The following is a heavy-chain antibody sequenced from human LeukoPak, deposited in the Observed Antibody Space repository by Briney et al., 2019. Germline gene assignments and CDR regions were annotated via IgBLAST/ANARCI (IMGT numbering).Heavy chain of an antibody. V-gene: IGHV4-61*01. Sequence: SETLSLTCTVSGGSISSGSYYWSWIRQPPGKGLEWIGYIYYSGSTNYNPSLKSRVTISVDTSKNQFSLKLSSVTAADTAVYYCARGKYSSSWYYTNYYYYMDVWGKGTTVTVSS. CDR3: ARGKYSSSWYYTNYYYYMDV. CDR1: GGSISSGSYY. CDR2: IYYSGST. D-gene: IGHD6-13*01. J-gene: IGHJ6*03.